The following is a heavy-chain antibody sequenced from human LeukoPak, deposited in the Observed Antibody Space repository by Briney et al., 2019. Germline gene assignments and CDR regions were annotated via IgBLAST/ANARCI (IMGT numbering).Heavy chain of an antibody. CDR3: ARDIGQLDY. V-gene: IGHV3-74*01. Sequence: GGSLRLSCAASRFTFSTYWMHWVRQAPGKGLVWVSRINSDGSSTGYADSVKGRFTISRDNAKNSLYLQMNSLRAEDTAVYYCARDIGQLDYWGQGTLVTVSS. CDR1: RFTFSTYW. J-gene: IGHJ4*02. CDR2: INSDGSST. D-gene: IGHD2-15*01.